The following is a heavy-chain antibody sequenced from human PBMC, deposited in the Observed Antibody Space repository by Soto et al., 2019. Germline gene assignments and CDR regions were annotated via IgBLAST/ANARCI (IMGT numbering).Heavy chain of an antibody. CDR1: GCSISSGGYS. CDR2: IYHSGST. V-gene: IGHV4-30-2*01. Sequence: PSETLSLTCAVSGCSISSGGYSWSWIRQPPGKGLEWIGYIYHSGSTYYNPSLKSRVTISVDRSKNQFSLKLSSVTAADTAVYYCARSNFDPTGFQHWGQGTLVTVSS. D-gene: IGHD3-9*01. CDR3: ARSNFDPTGFQH. J-gene: IGHJ1*01.